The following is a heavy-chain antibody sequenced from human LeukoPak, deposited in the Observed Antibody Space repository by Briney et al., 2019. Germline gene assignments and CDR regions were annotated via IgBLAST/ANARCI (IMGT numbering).Heavy chain of an antibody. Sequence: GGSLRLSCAASGFTFDDYAMTWVRQAPGKGLEWVSAINWNGASPGYADSVKGRFTISRDTANSSLYLQLNSLRAEDTAVYYCARTYRKYYFYYYMDVWGKGATVTVSS. CDR3: ARTYRKYYFYYYMDV. J-gene: IGHJ6*03. CDR1: GFTFDDYA. D-gene: IGHD4-11*01. CDR2: INWNGASP. V-gene: IGHV3-20*04.